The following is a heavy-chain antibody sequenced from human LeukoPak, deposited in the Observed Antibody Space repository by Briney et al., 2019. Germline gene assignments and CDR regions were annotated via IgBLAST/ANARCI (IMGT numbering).Heavy chain of an antibody. CDR1: GGSVSSGSYY. CDR3: ARVRGLFYDSSGYYLYYFDY. D-gene: IGHD3-22*01. Sequence: SETLSLTCTASGGSVSSGSYYWSWIRQPPGKGLEWIGYIYYSGSTNYNPSLKSRVTISVDTSKNQFSLKLSSVTAADTAVYYCARVRGLFYDSSGYYLYYFDYWGQGTLVTVSS. V-gene: IGHV4-61*01. J-gene: IGHJ4*02. CDR2: IYYSGST.